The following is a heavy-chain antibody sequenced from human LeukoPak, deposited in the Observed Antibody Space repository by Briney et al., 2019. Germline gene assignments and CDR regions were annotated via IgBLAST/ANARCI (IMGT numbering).Heavy chain of an antibody. CDR3: AKDFNGRVVAATLSIYYYYMDV. CDR1: GFTFTTYW. Sequence: GGSLRLSCAASGFTFTTYWMGWVRQAPGKGLEWVANIKQDGSEQYYVDSVKGRFTISRDNAKNSLSLQMNSLRAEDTAVYYCAKDFNGRVVAATLSIYYYYMDVWGKGTTVTISS. J-gene: IGHJ6*03. V-gene: IGHV3-7*01. CDR2: IKQDGSEQ. D-gene: IGHD2-15*01.